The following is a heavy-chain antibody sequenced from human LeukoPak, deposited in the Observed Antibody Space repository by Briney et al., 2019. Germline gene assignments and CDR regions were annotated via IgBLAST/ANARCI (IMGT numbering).Heavy chain of an antibody. CDR1: GFTVTSNY. V-gene: IGHV3-53*01. CDR3: IYGYTLDF. Sequence: PGGSLRLPRAASGFTVTSNYMNWVRQAPGKGLEWVSVIYSGGSTNYADSVKGRFTISRDNSKNTLYLQMNSLRAEDTAVYYCIYGYTLDFWGQGTLVTVSS. CDR2: IYSGGST. J-gene: IGHJ4*02. D-gene: IGHD5-18*01.